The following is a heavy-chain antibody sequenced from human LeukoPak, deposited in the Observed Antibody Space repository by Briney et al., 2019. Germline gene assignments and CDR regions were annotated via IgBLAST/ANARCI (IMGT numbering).Heavy chain of an antibody. CDR1: GFTFSSYW. V-gene: IGHV3-7*01. Sequence: GGSLRLSCAASGFTFSSYWMSWVRQAPGKGLEWVANIKQDKSEKYYLDSVKGRFTIFRDNAKNSLYLQMNSLRAEDTAVYYCARGVVGATTPVDYWGQGTLVTVSS. D-gene: IGHD1-26*01. CDR3: ARGVVGATTPVDY. CDR2: IKQDKSEK. J-gene: IGHJ4*02.